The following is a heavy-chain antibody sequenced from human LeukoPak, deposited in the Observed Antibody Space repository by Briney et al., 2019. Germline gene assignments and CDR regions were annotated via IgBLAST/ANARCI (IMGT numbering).Heavy chain of an antibody. CDR2: IKQDGSEK. J-gene: IGHJ6*02. Sequence: GGSLRLSCAASGFTFSSYWMSGVRQAPGKGLEWVANIKQDGSEKYYVDSVKGRFTISRDNSKNTLYLQMNSLRAEDTAVYYCARATEGYSYGPPWYYYGMDVWGQGTTVTVSS. D-gene: IGHD5-18*01. CDR3: ARATEGYSYGPPWYYYGMDV. CDR1: GFTFSSYW. V-gene: IGHV3-7*02.